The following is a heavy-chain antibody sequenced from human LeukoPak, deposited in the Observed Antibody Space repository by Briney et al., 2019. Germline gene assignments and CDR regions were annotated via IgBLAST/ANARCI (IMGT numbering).Heavy chain of an antibody. CDR3: ARDCSSTSCYQAFDY. J-gene: IGHJ4*02. CDR2: INQDGREK. V-gene: IGHV3-7*01. D-gene: IGHD2-2*01. CDR1: GFTFSSYW. Sequence: GGSLRLSCAASGFTFSSYWMSWVRPAPGQGLEWVANINQDGREKYYVDSVKGRFTSSRDNAKNSMYLQMNRLRAEDTAVYYCARDCSSTSCYQAFDYWGQGTLVTVSS.